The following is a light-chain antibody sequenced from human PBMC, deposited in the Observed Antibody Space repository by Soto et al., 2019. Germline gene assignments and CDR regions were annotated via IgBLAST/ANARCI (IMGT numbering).Light chain of an antibody. Sequence: DIQMTQSPSALSVSVGDRFTITFRASQSISNWVAWYQQKPGKAPKLLMYKASTLEAGVPSRFSGSGFGTDFSLTISSLQPDDFATYYCQQYNTYSKTFGQGTKVDIK. J-gene: IGKJ1*01. CDR2: KAS. CDR1: QSISNW. V-gene: IGKV1-5*03. CDR3: QQYNTYSKT.